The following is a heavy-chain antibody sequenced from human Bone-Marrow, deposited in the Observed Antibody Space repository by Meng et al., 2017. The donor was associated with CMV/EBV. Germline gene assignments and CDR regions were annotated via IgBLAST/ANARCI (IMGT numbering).Heavy chain of an antibody. CDR3: AGYLGVVIINTFDI. D-gene: IGHD3-3*01. Sequence: ESLKISCAVYGGSFSGYYWSWIRQPPGKGLEWIGEINHSGSTNYNPSLKSRVTISVDTSKNQFSLKLSSVTAADTAVYYCAGYLGVVIINTFDIWGQGTMVTVSS. CDR1: GGSFSGYY. CDR2: INHSGST. V-gene: IGHV4-34*01. J-gene: IGHJ3*02.